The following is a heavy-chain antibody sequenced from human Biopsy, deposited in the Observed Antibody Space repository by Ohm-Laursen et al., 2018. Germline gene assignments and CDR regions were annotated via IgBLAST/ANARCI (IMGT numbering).Heavy chain of an antibody. D-gene: IGHD6-19*01. CDR3: ALQSVAQMKNFDY. V-gene: IGHV1-2*02. Sequence: VASVKVSCKTSGFSFTGYYIHWVRQAPGQGLEWMGWISPKSGGTNYAQKIQGNITMTKNTSMSTAYMEMSRLRSDDTAVYYCALQSVAQMKNFDYWGQGTLVTVSS. J-gene: IGHJ4*02. CDR2: ISPKSGGT. CDR1: GFSFTGYY.